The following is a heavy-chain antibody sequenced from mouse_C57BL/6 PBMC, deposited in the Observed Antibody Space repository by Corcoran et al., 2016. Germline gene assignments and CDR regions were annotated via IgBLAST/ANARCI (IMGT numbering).Heavy chain of an antibody. CDR2: IYPGSGNT. J-gene: IGHJ3*01. Sequence: QIQLQQSGPELVKPGASVKISCKASGYTFTDYYINWVKQRPGQGLEWIGWIYPGSGNTKYNEKFKGKATLTADKSSSTAYMQLSSLTSEDSAVYFCARGFNWSWFAYWGQGTLVTVSA. CDR3: ARGFNWSWFAY. V-gene: IGHV1-84*01. CDR1: GYTFTDYY. D-gene: IGHD4-1*02.